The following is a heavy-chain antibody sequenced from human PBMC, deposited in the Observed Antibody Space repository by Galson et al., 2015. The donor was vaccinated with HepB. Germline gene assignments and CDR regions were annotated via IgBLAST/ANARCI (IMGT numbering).Heavy chain of an antibody. V-gene: IGHV4-31*03. J-gene: IGHJ6*02. CDR2: IYYSGST. CDR1: GGSITSGGYY. CDR3: ASGRSNSGTYWVYYYYAMDV. Sequence: TLSLTCTVSGGSITSGGYYWSWIRQHPGKGLEWIGYIYYSGSTYYNPSLKSRVTISVDTSKNQFSLKLSSVTAADTAVYYCASGRSNSGTYWVYYYYAMDVWGQGTTVTVSS. D-gene: IGHD1-26*01.